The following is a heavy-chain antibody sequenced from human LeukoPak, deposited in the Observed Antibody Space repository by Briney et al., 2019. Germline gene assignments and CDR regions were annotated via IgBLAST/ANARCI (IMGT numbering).Heavy chain of an antibody. Sequence: SETLSLTCTVSGGSISSYYWSWIRQPAGKGLEWIGRIYTSGSTNYNPSLKSRVTMSVDTSKNQFSLKLSSVTAADTAVYYCAGGAPGTVTPSFDPWGQGTLVTVSS. CDR3: AGGAPGTVTPSFDP. V-gene: IGHV4-4*07. J-gene: IGHJ5*02. CDR1: GGSISSYY. CDR2: IYTSGST. D-gene: IGHD4-11*01.